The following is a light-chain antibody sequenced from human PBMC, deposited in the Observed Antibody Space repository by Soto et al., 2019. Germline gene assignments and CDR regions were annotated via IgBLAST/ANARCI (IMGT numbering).Light chain of an antibody. J-gene: IGKJ1*01. CDR1: QSVHSDY. CDR3: QQYGSLPRT. Sequence: IVLTPAPGTLSLSPGERATLSCRASQSVHSDYLAWYQQKPGQAPRLHIFGASTRATGIPDRFTGSGSGTDFTLTISRLEPEDFAVYYCQQYGSLPRTFGQGTKVDI. CDR2: GAS. V-gene: IGKV3-20*01.